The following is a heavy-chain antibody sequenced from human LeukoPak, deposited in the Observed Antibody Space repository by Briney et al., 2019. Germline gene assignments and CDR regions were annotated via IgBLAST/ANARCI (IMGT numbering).Heavy chain of an antibody. CDR2: IYYSGST. V-gene: IGHV4-59*01. CDR3: AREGTLGDPFDY. D-gene: IGHD3-16*01. Sequence: PSETLSLTCTASGGSISSYYWSWIRQPPGKGLEWIGYIYYSGSTNYNPSLKSRVTISVDTSKNQFSLKLSSVTAADTAVYYCAREGTLGDPFDYWGQGTLVTVSS. CDR1: GGSISSYY. J-gene: IGHJ4*02.